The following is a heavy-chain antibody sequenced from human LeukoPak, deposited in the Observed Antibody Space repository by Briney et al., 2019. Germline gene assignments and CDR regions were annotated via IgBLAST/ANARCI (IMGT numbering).Heavy chain of an antibody. D-gene: IGHD6-13*01. Sequence: GASVKVSCKASGGTFSSYAISWVRQAPGQGLEWMGGIIPIFGTANYAQKFQGRVTITADKSTSTAYMELSSLRSEDTAVYYCATVPALTIAATGVKGMGEYFDYWGQGILVTVSS. V-gene: IGHV1-69*06. CDR3: ATVPALTIAATGVKGMGEYFDY. CDR2: IIPIFGTA. CDR1: GGTFSSYA. J-gene: IGHJ4*02.